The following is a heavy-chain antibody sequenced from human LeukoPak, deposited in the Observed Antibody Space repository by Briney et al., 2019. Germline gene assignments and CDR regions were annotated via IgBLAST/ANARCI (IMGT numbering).Heavy chain of an antibody. CDR2: IYSGGST. CDR1: GFTVSSNY. CDR3: TTESYYYDSSGYFTPDY. Sequence: GGSLRLSCAASGFTVSSNYMSWVRQAPGKGLEWVSVIYSGGSTYYADSVKGRFTISRDNSKNTLYLQMNSLKTEDTAVYYCTTESYYYDSSGYFTPDYWGQGTLVTVSS. D-gene: IGHD3-22*01. V-gene: IGHV3-53*01. J-gene: IGHJ4*02.